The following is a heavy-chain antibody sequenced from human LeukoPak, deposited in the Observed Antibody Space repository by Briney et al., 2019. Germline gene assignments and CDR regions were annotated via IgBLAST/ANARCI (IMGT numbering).Heavy chain of an antibody. CDR3: ARDGYSSSWYEAPDAFDI. CDR2: IKQDGSEK. CDR1: GFTFSSYW. J-gene: IGHJ3*02. V-gene: IGHV3-7*03. D-gene: IGHD6-13*01. Sequence: GGSLRLSCAASGFTFSSYWMSWVRQAPGKGLEWVANIKQDGSEKYYVDSVKGRFTISRDNAKNSLYLQMNSLRAEDTAVYYCARDGYSSSWYEAPDAFDIWGQGTMVTVSS.